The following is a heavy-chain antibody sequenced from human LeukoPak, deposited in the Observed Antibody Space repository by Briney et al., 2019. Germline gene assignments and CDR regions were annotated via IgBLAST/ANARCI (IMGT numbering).Heavy chain of an antibody. CDR2: SYYRGST. V-gene: IGHV4-59*01. CDR3: ARVPAFPYIEV. J-gene: IGHJ6*03. Sequence: SETLSLTCTVSRGSISSYYWRWLRPPPCRGLDGVGYSYYRGSTNYNPALKSRVTISVDTSKNQFSLKLSSVTAADTAVYYCARVPAFPYIEVWGNGTTVT. CDR1: RGSISSYY. D-gene: IGHD1-14*01.